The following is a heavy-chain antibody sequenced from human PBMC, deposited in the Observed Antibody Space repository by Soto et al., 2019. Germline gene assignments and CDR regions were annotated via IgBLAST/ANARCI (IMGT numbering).Heavy chain of an antibody. J-gene: IGHJ4*02. CDR1: GFTFSSFG. D-gene: IGHD2-15*01. Sequence: PGGSLRLSCAASGFTFSSFGMHWVRQAPGKGLEWVAVISYDGSNKYYAESVKGRFTISRDNSKNTLYLQMNSLRAEDTAVYYCAKDLGYCSGGNCYSSPLDYWGQGTLVTVSS. CDR2: ISYDGSNK. CDR3: AKDLGYCSGGNCYSSPLDY. V-gene: IGHV3-30*18.